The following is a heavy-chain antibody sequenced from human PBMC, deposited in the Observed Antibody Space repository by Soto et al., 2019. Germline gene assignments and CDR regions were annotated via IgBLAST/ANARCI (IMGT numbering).Heavy chain of an antibody. J-gene: IGHJ4*01. CDR2: ISDDGKTQ. V-gene: IGHV3-30*18. Sequence: QVKLVEFGGAVVQSGRSLRLSCTASSFRFSAYGMHWVRQAPGKGLEWVALISDDGKTQFFTESVEGRFTISRDNSRKPLYLQMNRLRPEDTAVYYCVKGGYKTGWPPFDHWGHGTRVTVSS. CDR1: SFRFSAYG. D-gene: IGHD6-19*01. CDR3: VKGGYKTGWPPFDH.